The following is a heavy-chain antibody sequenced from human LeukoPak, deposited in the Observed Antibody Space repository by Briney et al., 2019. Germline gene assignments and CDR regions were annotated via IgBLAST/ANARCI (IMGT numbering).Heavy chain of an antibody. J-gene: IGHJ4*02. CDR1: GFTFSSYA. CDR3: AKDGPGGIAVAGLDY. D-gene: IGHD6-19*01. V-gene: IGHV3-23*01. Sequence: TGGSLRLSCAASGFTFSSYAMSWVRQAPGKGLEWVSAISGSGGSTYYADSVKGRFTISRDNSKNTLYLQMNSLRAEDTAVYYCAKDGPGGIAVAGLDYWGQGTLVTVSS. CDR2: ISGSGGST.